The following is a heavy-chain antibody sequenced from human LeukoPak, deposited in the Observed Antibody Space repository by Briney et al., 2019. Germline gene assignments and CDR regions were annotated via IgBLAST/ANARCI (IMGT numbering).Heavy chain of an antibody. V-gene: IGHV3-33*06. J-gene: IGHJ6*03. Sequence: GRSLRLSCAASGFTFISYGMHWARQAPGKGLEWVAVIWYDGSNKYYADSVKGRFTISRDNSKNTLYLQMNSLRAEDTAVYYCAKSPRSGYSYGLGYYMDVWGKGTTVTVSS. CDR1: GFTFISYG. CDR3: AKSPRSGYSYGLGYYMDV. D-gene: IGHD5-18*01. CDR2: IWYDGSNK.